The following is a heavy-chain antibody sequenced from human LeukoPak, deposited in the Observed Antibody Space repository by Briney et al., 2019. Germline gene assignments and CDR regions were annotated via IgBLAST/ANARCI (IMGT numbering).Heavy chain of an antibody. V-gene: IGHV4-4*07. CDR1: GGSISSYY. D-gene: IGHD6-19*01. CDR2: IYTSGST. Sequence: PSETLSLTCTVSGGSISSYYWSWIRQPAGKGLEWIGRIYTSGSTNYNPSLKSRVSMSVDTSKNQFSLKLSSVTAADTAVYYCARVRIAVAGIGGSRWFDPWGQGTLVTVSS. J-gene: IGHJ5*02. CDR3: ARVRIAVAGIGGSRWFDP.